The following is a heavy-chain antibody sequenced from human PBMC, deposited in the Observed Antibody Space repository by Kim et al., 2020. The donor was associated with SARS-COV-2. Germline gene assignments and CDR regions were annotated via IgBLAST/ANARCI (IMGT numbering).Heavy chain of an antibody. D-gene: IGHD6-19*01. CDR1: GYTFTSYY. Sequence: ASVKVSCKASGYTFTSYYMHWVRQAPGQGLEWMGIINPSGGSTSYAQKFQGRVTMTRDTSTSTVYMELSSLRSEDTAVYYCARDSWVSGWYPGRDWYFPRAWYFDLWGRGTLVTVSS. J-gene: IGHJ2*01. V-gene: IGHV1-46*01. CDR3: ARDSWVSGWYPGRDWYFPRAWYFDL. CDR2: INPSGGST.